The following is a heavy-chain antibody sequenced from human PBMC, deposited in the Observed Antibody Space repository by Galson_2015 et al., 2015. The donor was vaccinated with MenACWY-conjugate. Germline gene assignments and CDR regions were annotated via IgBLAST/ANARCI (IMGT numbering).Heavy chain of an antibody. D-gene: IGHD3-9*01. V-gene: IGHV5-10-1*01. J-gene: IGHJ4*02. Sequence: QSGAEVKKPGESLKISCKGSGYKFTSYYISWVRQMPGKGLEWMGRIDPTDSYTNYSPSFQGHVTISADKSATTTYLQWNSLKASDTALYYCGRHKGPWFFEDWGQGSRVTASS. CDR3: GRHKGPWFFED. CDR1: GYKFTSYY. CDR2: IDPTDSYT.